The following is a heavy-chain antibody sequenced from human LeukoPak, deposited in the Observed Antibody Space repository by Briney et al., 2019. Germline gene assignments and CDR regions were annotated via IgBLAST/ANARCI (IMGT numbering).Heavy chain of an antibody. CDR2: IYYSGST. CDR1: GGSISSSSYY. J-gene: IGHJ4*02. CDR3: ARLFAAAGTHFDY. D-gene: IGHD6-13*01. V-gene: IGHV4-39*01. Sequence: PSQTLSLTCTVSGGSISSSSYYWGWIRQPPGKGLEWIGSIYYSGSTYYNPSLKSRVTISVDTSKNQFSLKLSSVTAADTAVYYCARLFAAAGTHFDYWGQGTLVTVSS.